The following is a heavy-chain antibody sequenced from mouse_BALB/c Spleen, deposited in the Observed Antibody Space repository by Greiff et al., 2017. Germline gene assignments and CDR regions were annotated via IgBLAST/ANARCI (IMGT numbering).Heavy chain of an antibody. CDR1: GFTFSSYG. J-gene: IGHJ4*01. D-gene: IGHD2-3*01. CDR3: ARSYGYYVPMDY. CDR2: ISSGSSTI. Sequence: EVKLVESGGGLVQPGGSRKLSCAASGFTFSSYGMHWVRQAPEKGLEWVAYISSGSSTIYYADTVKGRFTISRDNPKNTLFLQMTSLRSEDTAMYYCARSYGYYVPMDYWGQGTSVTGSS. V-gene: IGHV5-17*02.